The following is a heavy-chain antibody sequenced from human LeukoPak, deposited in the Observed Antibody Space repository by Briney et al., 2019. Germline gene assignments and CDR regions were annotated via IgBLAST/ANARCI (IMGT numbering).Heavy chain of an antibody. V-gene: IGHV1-69-2*01. J-gene: IGHJ4*02. CDR3: ATGGTGAPAEGADY. Sequence: ASVKISCKASGYTFTDYYMHWVQQAPGKGLEWMGRVDPEDGETIYAEKLQSRVTITADTSTDTAYMELSSLRSEDTAVYCCATGGTGAPAEGADYWGQGTLVTVSS. CDR2: VDPEDGET. CDR1: GYTFTDYY. D-gene: IGHD2-2*01.